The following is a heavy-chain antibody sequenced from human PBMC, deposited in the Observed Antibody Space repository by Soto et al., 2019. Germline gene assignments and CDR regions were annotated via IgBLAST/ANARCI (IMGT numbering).Heavy chain of an antibody. CDR1: GITFSSYW. Sequence: EVQLVESGGGLVQPGGALRLSCVASGITFSSYWMGWVRQAPGKGLEWVAKINQDGSVKYHMDSVRGQFTISRDNAQNSLYLQMNSLRAEDTAVDYCAMYGLHGYYFDYWGQGMLVTVSS. V-gene: IGHV3-7*01. J-gene: IGHJ4*02. CDR3: AMYGLHGYYFDY. D-gene: IGHD2-8*01. CDR2: INQDGSVK.